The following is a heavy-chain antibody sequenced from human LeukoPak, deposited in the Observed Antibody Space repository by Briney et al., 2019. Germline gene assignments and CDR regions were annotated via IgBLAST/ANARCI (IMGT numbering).Heavy chain of an antibody. V-gene: IGHV4-34*01. D-gene: IGHD3-22*01. J-gene: IGHJ6*03. Sequence: PSETLSLTCAVYGGSFSGYYWSWIRQPPGKGLEWIGEINHSGSTNYNPSLKSRVTISVDTSKNQFSLKLSSVTAADTAVYYCARGRSGYYDSSSYYYPVVYYYYYYMDVWGKGTTVTVSS. CDR2: INHSGST. CDR3: ARGRSGYYDSSSYYYPVVYYYYYYMDV. CDR1: GGSFSGYY.